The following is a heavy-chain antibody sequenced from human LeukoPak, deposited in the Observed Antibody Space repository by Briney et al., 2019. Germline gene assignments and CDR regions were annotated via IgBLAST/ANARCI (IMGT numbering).Heavy chain of an antibody. Sequence: SETLPLTCTVSGGSIRSYYWTWIRQPAGKGLEWIGRIYTSGSTNYDPSLKSRVTMSVDTSKNQFSLKLSSVTAADTAVYYCARDLGATYDSSGFNWFDPWGQGTLVTVSS. CDR3: ARDLGATYDSSGFNWFDP. CDR2: IYTSGST. CDR1: GGSIRSYY. V-gene: IGHV4-4*07. D-gene: IGHD3-22*01. J-gene: IGHJ5*02.